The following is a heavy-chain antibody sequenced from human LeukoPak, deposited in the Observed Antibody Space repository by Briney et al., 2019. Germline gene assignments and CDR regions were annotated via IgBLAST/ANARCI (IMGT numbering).Heavy chain of an antibody. D-gene: IGHD2-2*01. V-gene: IGHV1-69*05. CDR3: ARAGGYCSSTSCYVRNYYYYYYLDV. CDR1: GGTFSSYA. CDR2: IIPIFGTA. Sequence: SVKVSCKASGGTFSSYAISWVRQAPGQGLEWMGGIIPIFGTANYAQKFQGRVTNTTDESTSTAYMELRSLRSDDTAVYYCARAGGYCSSTSCYVRNYYYYYYLDVWGKGTTVTVSS. J-gene: IGHJ6*03.